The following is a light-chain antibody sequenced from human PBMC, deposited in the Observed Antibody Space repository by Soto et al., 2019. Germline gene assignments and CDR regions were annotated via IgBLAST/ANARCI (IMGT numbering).Light chain of an antibody. CDR1: QSVSSTS. CDR2: GAS. V-gene: IGKV3-20*01. J-gene: IGKJ1*01. Sequence: EIVLTQSPGTLSLSPGERATLSCRASQSVSSTSLAWFQQKPGQAPRILIYGASSRATGIPDRFSGSGSGTDFTLTISRLEPEDFAVYYCQQYGSSPQTFGQGTKVEIK. CDR3: QQYGSSPQT.